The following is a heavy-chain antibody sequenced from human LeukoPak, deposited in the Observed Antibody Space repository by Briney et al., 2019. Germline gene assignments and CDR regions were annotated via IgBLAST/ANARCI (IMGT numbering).Heavy chain of an antibody. Sequence: SSQTLSLTCTVSGGSISSGGYYWSWIRQHPGKGLEWIGYIYYSGSTYYNPSLKSRVTISVDTSKNQFSLKLSSVTAADTAVYYCARHENDRYDIRDYFDYWGQGTLVTVSS. CDR2: IYYSGST. V-gene: IGHV4-31*03. CDR3: ARHENDRYDIRDYFDY. D-gene: IGHD1-1*01. J-gene: IGHJ4*02. CDR1: GGSISSGGYY.